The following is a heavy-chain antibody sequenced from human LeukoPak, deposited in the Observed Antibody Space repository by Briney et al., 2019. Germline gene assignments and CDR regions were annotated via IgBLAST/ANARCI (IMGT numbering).Heavy chain of an antibody. CDR3: AKDGAGYSSGTNDY. Sequence: GGSLRLSCAASGFTFSSYAMSWVRQAPTKGREWVSAVSGSGGSTYYADSVKGRFTISRDNSKNTLYLQMNSLRAEDTAVYYCAKDGAGYSSGTNDYWGQGTLVTVSS. CDR1: GFTFSSYA. V-gene: IGHV3-23*01. CDR2: VSGSGGST. J-gene: IGHJ4*02. D-gene: IGHD6-19*01.